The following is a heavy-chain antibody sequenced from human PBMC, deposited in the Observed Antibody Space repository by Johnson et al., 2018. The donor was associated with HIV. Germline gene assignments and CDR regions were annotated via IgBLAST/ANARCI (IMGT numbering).Heavy chain of an antibody. CDR2: ISWNSGSI. CDR1: GFTFDDYA. Sequence: VQLVESGGGLVQPGRSLRLSCAASGFTFDDYAMHWVRQAPGKGLEWVSGISWNSGSIGYADSVKGRFTISRDNAKNSLYLQMNSLRAEDTALYYCAKDAGDVLRWFGEFSPRNALDIWGQGTMVTVSS. J-gene: IGHJ3*02. D-gene: IGHD3-10*01. V-gene: IGHV3-9*01. CDR3: AKDAGDVLRWFGEFSPRNALDI.